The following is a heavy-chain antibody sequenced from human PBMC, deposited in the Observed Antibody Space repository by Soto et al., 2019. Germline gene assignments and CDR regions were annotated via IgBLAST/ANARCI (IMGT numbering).Heavy chain of an antibody. D-gene: IGHD1-26*01. Sequence: QVQLVESGGGVVQPGRSLRLSCAASGFTFSNYGMHWVRQAPGKGLEWVAIIWHDGNNKYYADSVRGRFIISRDNSKNRLYLQMNSLRAEDTAVYYCASDLVGASDSYDLDVWGQGTPVTVSS. J-gene: IGHJ6*02. CDR2: IWHDGNNK. V-gene: IGHV3-33*01. CDR3: ASDLVGASDSYDLDV. CDR1: GFTFSNYG.